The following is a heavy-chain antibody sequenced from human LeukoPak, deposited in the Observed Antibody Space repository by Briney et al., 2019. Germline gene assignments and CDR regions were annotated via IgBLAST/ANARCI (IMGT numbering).Heavy chain of an antibody. J-gene: IGHJ5*02. V-gene: IGHV4-59*08. CDR1: GGSISSYY. D-gene: IGHD2-21*02. CDR3: ARHLGVVTASWWFDP. CDR2: IYYSGST. Sequence: PSETLSLTCTVSGGSISSYYWSWIRQPPGKGLEWIGYIYYSGSTNYNPSLKSRVTISVDTSKNQFSLKLSSVTAADTAVYYCARHLGVVTASWWFDPRGQGTLVTVSS.